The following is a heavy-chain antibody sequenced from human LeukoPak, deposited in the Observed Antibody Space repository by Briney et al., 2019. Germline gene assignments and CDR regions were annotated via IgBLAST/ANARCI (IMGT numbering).Heavy chain of an antibody. D-gene: IGHD3-10*01. CDR2: IKQDGSEK. CDR1: GFTFSSYW. CDR3: ARDPRYSAGYGSGVYRADGFDI. J-gene: IGHJ3*02. V-gene: IGHV3-7*01. Sequence: GGSLRLSCAASGFTFSSYWMSWVRQAPGKGLEWVANIKQDGSEKYYVDSVKGRFTISRDNAKISLYLQMNSLRDEDTAVYYCARDPRYSAGYGSGVYRADGFDIWGQGTMVTVSS.